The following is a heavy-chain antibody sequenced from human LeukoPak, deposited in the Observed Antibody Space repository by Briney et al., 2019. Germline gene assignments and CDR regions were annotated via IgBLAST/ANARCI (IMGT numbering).Heavy chain of an antibody. J-gene: IGHJ4*02. D-gene: IGHD3-22*01. CDR2: ISRGSDHI. Sequence: GGSLRLSCAASGFTFSSYAMNWVRQAPGRGLEWVSSISRGSDHIFYADSMKGRFTISRDNAKNSLYLQMNSLGAEDTAVYYCARPYDTRGYFPDYWGQGTLVTVSS. CDR1: GFTFSSYA. V-gene: IGHV3-21*01. CDR3: ARPYDTRGYFPDY.